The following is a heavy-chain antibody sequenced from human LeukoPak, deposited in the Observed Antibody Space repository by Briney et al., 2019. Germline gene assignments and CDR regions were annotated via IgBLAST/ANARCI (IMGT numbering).Heavy chain of an antibody. J-gene: IGHJ4*02. Sequence: ASVKVSCKASGYTFTGYYMHWLRQAPGQGLDWMGWINPNSGGTNYPQKFQGRVTMTRDTSSSTAYMERSMLRSDDTAVYYCAPAAPLYSSSKYYFDYWGQRTLVTVSS. CDR3: APAAPLYSSSKYYFDY. CDR1: GYTFTGYY. D-gene: IGHD6-13*01. CDR2: INPNSGGT. V-gene: IGHV1-2*02.